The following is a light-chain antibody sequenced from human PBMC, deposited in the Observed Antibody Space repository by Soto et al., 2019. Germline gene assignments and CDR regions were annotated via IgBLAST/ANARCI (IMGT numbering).Light chain of an antibody. V-gene: IGKV1-5*03. CDR2: KAS. CDR3: HQSNSYSPEWT. CDR1: QSIGEW. Sequence: DIQMTQSHSTLSASVGDRFTITFRVSQSIGEWLAWYQQTPGKATKLLXXKASTLESAVPSRFRGSRSGTDIDLISTSLQPDDFATDYGHQSNSYSPEWTFGQVAMVDIK. J-gene: IGKJ1*01.